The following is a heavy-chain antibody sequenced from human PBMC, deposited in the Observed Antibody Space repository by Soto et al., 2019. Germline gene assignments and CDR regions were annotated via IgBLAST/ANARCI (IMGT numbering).Heavy chain of an antibody. J-gene: IGHJ4*02. Sequence: GGSLRLSCAASEFTFSNYAMSWVRQAPGKGLEWVSAISYGGGTTYYADSVKGRFTISRDNSKNTLYLQMNSLRAEDAAVYYCAKNPGYYYDSTGYHFDYWGQGTLVTVSS. CDR3: AKNPGYYYDSTGYHFDY. V-gene: IGHV3-23*01. D-gene: IGHD3-22*01. CDR1: EFTFSNYA. CDR2: ISYGGGTT.